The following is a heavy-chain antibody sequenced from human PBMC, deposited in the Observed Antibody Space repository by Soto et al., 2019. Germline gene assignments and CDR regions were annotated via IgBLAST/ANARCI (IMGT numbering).Heavy chain of an antibody. D-gene: IGHD6-19*01. CDR3: ASQTVAGNLRS. CDR2: IYYSGST. J-gene: IGHJ4*02. Sequence: QVQLQESGPGLVKPSQTLSLTCTVSGGSISSGGYYWSWIRQHPGKGLEWIGYIYYSGSTYYNPSPQSRVTISVNTSKNQFSLKLSSVTAADTAVYYWASQTVAGNLRSWGQGTLVTVSS. CDR1: GGSISSGGYY. V-gene: IGHV4-31*03.